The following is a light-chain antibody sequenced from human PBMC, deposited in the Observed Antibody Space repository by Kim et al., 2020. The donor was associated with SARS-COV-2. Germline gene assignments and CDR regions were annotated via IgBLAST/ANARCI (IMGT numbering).Light chain of an antibody. CDR2: QDN. CDR3: QAWDSNIVV. CDR1: KLGDKY. Sequence: SVPPGKPASIPCSGDKLGDKYACWYQHKPGQSPVLVVFQDNKRPSGIPERFSGSNSGNTATLTISGTQAMDEADYYCQAWDSNIVVFGGGTQLTVL. J-gene: IGLJ2*01. V-gene: IGLV3-1*01.